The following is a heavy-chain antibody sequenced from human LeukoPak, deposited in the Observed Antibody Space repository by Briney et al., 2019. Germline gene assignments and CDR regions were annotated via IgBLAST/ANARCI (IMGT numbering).Heavy chain of an antibody. CDR2: ISYDGSNK. V-gene: IGHV3-30*04. J-gene: IGHJ4*02. Sequence: GGSLRLSCAASGFTFSSYAMHWVRQAPGKGLEWVAVISYDGSNKYYADSVKGRFTISRDNSKNTLYLQMNSLRAEDTAVYYCAKVAWPYTGGYFDYWGQGTLVTVSS. CDR3: AKVAWPYTGGYFDY. CDR1: GFTFSSYA. D-gene: IGHD2-2*02.